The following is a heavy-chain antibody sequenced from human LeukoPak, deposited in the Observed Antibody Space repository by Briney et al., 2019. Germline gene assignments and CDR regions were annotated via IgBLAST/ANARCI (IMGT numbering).Heavy chain of an antibody. D-gene: IGHD1-26*01. J-gene: IGHJ4*02. CDR2: IRNKANGYTT. Sequence: GGSLRLSCAASGFTFSDHYMDWVRQASGKGLEWVGRIRNKANGYTTEYAASVKGRFTISRDDSKNSLYLQMNSLKTQDTAVYYCVRDLLYSGRYYNDYWGQGTLVTVSS. V-gene: IGHV3-72*01. CDR1: GFTFSDHY. CDR3: VRDLLYSGRYYNDY.